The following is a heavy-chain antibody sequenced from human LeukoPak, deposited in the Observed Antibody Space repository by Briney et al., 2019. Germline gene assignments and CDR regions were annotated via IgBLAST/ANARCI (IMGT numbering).Heavy chain of an antibody. Sequence: SETLSLTCSVSGASVTMGSYYWAWIRQPPGKGLEWIGTFHFSGSTYYNPSLKSRVTISVDTSKNQFSLKLSSVTAADTAVYYCARVRAYYGSGSYYSRAGHFDYWGQGTLVTVSS. D-gene: IGHD3-10*01. CDR1: GASVTMGSYY. J-gene: IGHJ4*02. CDR3: ARVRAYYGSGSYYSRAGHFDY. V-gene: IGHV4-39*07. CDR2: FHFSGST.